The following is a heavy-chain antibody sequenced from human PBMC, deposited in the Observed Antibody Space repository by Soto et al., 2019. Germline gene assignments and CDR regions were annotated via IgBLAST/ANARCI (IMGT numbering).Heavy chain of an antibody. V-gene: IGHV1-69*06. J-gene: IGHJ5*02. CDR1: GGTFSSYA. D-gene: IGHD3-22*01. CDR3: ASLHPYYDSSGYYYWFDP. CDR2: IIPIFGTA. Sequence: QVQLVQSGAEVKKPGSSVKVSCKASGGTFSSYAISWVRQAPGQGLEWMGGIIPIFGTANYAQKFQGRVTITADKSTSKAYMELSSLRSEDTAVYYCASLHPYYDSSGYYYWFDPWGQGTLVTVSS.